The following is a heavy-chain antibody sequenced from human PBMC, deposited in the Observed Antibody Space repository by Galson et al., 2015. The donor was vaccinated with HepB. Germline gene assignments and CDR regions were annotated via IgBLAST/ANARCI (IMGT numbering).Heavy chain of an antibody. D-gene: IGHD6-19*01. Sequence: SLRLSCAASGFTFDDYGMSWVRQAPGKGLEWVSGINWNGGSTGYADSVKGRFTISRDNAKNSLYLQMNSLRAEDTALYYCARDRSPSSSGWYLGGYYYYYGMDVWGQGTTVTVSS. V-gene: IGHV3-20*04. CDR2: INWNGGST. CDR3: ARDRSPSSSGWYLGGYYYYYGMDV. J-gene: IGHJ6*02. CDR1: GFTFDDYG.